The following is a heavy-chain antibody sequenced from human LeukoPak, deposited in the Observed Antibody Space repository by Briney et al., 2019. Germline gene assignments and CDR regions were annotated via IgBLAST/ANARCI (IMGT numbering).Heavy chain of an antibody. CDR1: GFTFSSYG. Sequence: GGSLRLSCAASGFTFSSYGMHWVRQAPGKGLEWVSAISGSGGSTYYADSVKGRFTISRDNSKNTLYLQMNSLRAEDTAVYYCAKRPSGWYSDYWGQGTLVTVSS. J-gene: IGHJ4*02. V-gene: IGHV3-23*01. D-gene: IGHD6-19*01. CDR2: ISGSGGST. CDR3: AKRPSGWYSDY.